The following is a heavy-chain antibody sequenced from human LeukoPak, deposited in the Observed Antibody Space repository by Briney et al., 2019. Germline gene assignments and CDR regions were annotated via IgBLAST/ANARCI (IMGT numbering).Heavy chain of an antibody. Sequence: SETLSLTCTVSGGFNNDYYWNWIRQRPGQGLEWIGYVYYSGSINYSPSLKSRVTISVDTSKNQFSLKLSSVTAAGTAVYYCAREGSYYDYWGQGTLVTLSS. D-gene: IGHD1-26*01. CDR1: GGFNNDYY. J-gene: IGHJ4*02. V-gene: IGHV4-59*12. CDR2: VYYSGSI. CDR3: AREGSYYDY.